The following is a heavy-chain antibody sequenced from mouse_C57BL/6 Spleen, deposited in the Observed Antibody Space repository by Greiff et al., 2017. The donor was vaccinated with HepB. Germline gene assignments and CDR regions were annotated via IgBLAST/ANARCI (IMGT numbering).Heavy chain of an antibody. V-gene: IGHV1-50*01. CDR3: ARRITTVVGHFDY. D-gene: IGHD1-1*01. J-gene: IGHJ2*01. Sequence: QVHVKQPGAELVKPGASVKLSCKASGYTFTSYWMQWVKQRPGQGLEWIGEIDPSDSYTNYNQKFKGKATLTVDTSSSTAYMQLSSLTSEDSAVYDCARRITTVVGHFDYWGQGTTLTVSS. CDR2: IDPSDSYT. CDR1: GYTFTSYW.